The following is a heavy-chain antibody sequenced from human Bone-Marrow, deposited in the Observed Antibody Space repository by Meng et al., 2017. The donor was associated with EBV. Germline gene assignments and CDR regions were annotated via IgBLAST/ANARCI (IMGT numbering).Heavy chain of an antibody. CDR3: ATQRRDTDWFDP. V-gene: IGHV4-34*01. CDR1: GGSFSGYY. CDR2: INHSGST. Sequence: QGQRQQWGAGLLKPSETRSLPCAVYGGSFSGYYWTWIRQPPGKGLEWIGEINHSGSTNYNPSLKSRVTISVDTSKNQFSLKLSSVTAADTAVYYCATQRRDTDWFDPWGQGTLVTVSS. J-gene: IGHJ5*02. D-gene: IGHD6-25*01.